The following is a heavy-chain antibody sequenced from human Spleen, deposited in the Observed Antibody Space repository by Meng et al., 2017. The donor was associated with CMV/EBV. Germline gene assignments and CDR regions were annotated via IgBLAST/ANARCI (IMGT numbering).Heavy chain of an antibody. V-gene: IGHV1-8*01. D-gene: IGHD4-17*01. Sequence: SCQAAGYTFTSYDITWVRQATGQGLEWMGWTNPKNGNTGYAQSFQGRVTMTWDTSTSTAYMELSSLTSEDTAVYYCARVRGTMTDPWGQGTLVTVSS. CDR1: GYTFTSYD. J-gene: IGHJ5*02. CDR2: TNPKNGNT. CDR3: ARVRGTMTDP.